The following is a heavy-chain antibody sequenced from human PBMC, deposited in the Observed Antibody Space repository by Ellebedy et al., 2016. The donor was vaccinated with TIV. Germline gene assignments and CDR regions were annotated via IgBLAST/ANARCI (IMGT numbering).Heavy chain of an antibody. D-gene: IGHD1-26*01. V-gene: IGHV5-51*01. CDR3: ATLPSSTTRIDY. CDR1: GYSFTSCW. CDR2: IFPGDSDT. Sequence: KVSCKASGYSFTSCWIGWVRQMPGKGLEWMGIIFPGDSDTQYSPSFQGQVTISADRSITTAYLQWSSLKASDSAMYYCATLPSSTTRIDYWGQGTLVTVSS. J-gene: IGHJ4*02.